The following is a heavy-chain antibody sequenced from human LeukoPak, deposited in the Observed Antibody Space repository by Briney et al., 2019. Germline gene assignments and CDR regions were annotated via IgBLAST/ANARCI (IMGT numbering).Heavy chain of an antibody. V-gene: IGHV3-30*03. Sequence: GGSLRLSCAASGFTFSNYGMHWVRQAPGKGLEWVTFISYDESSKYYADSVKGRFTISRDNAKNSLYLQMNSLRAEDTAVYYCARDKSFEGYCSSTSCLRYYYYGMDVWGQGTTVTVSS. CDR2: ISYDESSK. J-gene: IGHJ6*02. CDR3: ARDKSFEGYCSSTSCLRYYYYGMDV. D-gene: IGHD2-2*01. CDR1: GFTFSNYG.